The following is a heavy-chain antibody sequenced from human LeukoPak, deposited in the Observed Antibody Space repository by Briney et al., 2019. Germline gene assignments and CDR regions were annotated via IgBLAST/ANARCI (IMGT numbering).Heavy chain of an antibody. Sequence: PGGSLRLSCTASGFTFSSYVMGWVRQAPGKGLVWVSRISTDGSSRSYADSVKGRFTISRDNGKNTLYLQMNSLRAEDTAVYYCASYLTSIPSGMDVWGQGATVTVSS. D-gene: IGHD2/OR15-2a*01. CDR1: GFTFSSYV. CDR2: ISTDGSSR. J-gene: IGHJ6*02. V-gene: IGHV3-74*01. CDR3: ASYLTSIPSGMDV.